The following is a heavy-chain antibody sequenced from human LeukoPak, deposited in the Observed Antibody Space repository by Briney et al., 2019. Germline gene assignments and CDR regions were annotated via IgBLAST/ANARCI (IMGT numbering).Heavy chain of an antibody. CDR2: ISSSSSYI. J-gene: IGHJ4*02. CDR3: ARDMYTLGFGELPFDY. D-gene: IGHD3-10*01. CDR1: GFTFSSYS. V-gene: IGHV3-21*01. Sequence: GGSLRLSCAASGFTFSSYSMNWVRQAPGKGLEWVSSISSSSSYIYYADSVKGRFTISRDNAKNSLYLQMNSLRAEDTAVYYCARDMYTLGFGELPFDYWGQGTPVTVSS.